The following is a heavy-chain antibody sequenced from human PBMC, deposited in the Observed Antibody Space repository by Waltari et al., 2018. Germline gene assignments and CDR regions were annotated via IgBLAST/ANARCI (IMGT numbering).Heavy chain of an antibody. V-gene: IGHV4-38-2*01. CDR3: ARHSSAAAGFFDY. CDR1: GYSISSGYY. J-gene: IGHJ4*02. Sequence: QVQLQESGPGLVKPSETLSLTCAVSGYSISSGYYWGWIRQPPGNGLEWIGSIYHSGSTYYNPSLKSRVTISVDTSKNQFSRKLSSVTAADTAVYYCARHSSAAAGFFDYWGQGTLVTVSS. CDR2: IYHSGST. D-gene: IGHD6-13*01.